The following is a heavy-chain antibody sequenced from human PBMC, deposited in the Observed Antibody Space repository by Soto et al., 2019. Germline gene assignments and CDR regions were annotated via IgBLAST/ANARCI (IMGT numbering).Heavy chain of an antibody. CDR2: ISTTGGSK. CDR1: GFTFSSFG. Sequence: QVQLVESGGGVVQPGRSLRLSCAASGFTFSSFGMHWVRQAPGKGLEWVAVISTTGGSKYAADSVKGRFTISRDNSKNTLYLQMNRLRDEDTAIYYCAKETHSNGYGSYFDYWGQGVLVTVSS. J-gene: IGHJ4*02. CDR3: AKETHSNGYGSYFDY. V-gene: IGHV3-30*18. D-gene: IGHD3-22*01.